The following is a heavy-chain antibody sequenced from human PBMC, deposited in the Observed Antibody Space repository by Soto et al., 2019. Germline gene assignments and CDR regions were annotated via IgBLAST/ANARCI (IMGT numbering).Heavy chain of an antibody. J-gene: IGHJ4*02. V-gene: IGHV4-28*01. Sequence: SETLSLTCAVSGYSITSSNWWGSIRQPPRKGLEWIGYIYYSGTTYYNPSLKSLVTMSVGTSKNQFSLKLTSVTAVTTAVYYCATREIQGPIDYWGQGTLV. CDR2: IYYSGTT. CDR3: ATREIQGPIDY. CDR1: GYSITSSNW.